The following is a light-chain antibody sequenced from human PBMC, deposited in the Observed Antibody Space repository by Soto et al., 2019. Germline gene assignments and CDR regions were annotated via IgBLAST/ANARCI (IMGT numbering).Light chain of an antibody. CDR1: QSVNSN. CDR3: QQYSSSRT. J-gene: IGKJ1*01. CDR2: GAS. Sequence: EIMMTQSPVTLSVSPGVRATLSCRASQSVNSNLAWYQQKPGQAPRLLIYGASNRATGIPVRFSGSGSETDFTLTITRLEPEDFAVYYCQQYSSSRTFGQGTKVDIK. V-gene: IGKV3-20*01.